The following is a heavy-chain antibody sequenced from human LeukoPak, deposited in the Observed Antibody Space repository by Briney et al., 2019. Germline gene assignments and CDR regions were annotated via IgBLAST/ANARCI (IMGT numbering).Heavy chain of an antibody. CDR1: GGSFSGYY. V-gene: IGHV4-34*01. J-gene: IGHJ4*02. CDR2: INHSGST. Sequence: PSETLSLTCAVYGGSFSGYYWSWIRQPPGKGLEWIGKINHSGSTNYNPSLKSRVTISVDTSKNQFSLKLSSVTAADTAVYYCARGYDSSGLTFDYWGQGTLVTVSS. D-gene: IGHD3-22*01. CDR3: ARGYDSSGLTFDY.